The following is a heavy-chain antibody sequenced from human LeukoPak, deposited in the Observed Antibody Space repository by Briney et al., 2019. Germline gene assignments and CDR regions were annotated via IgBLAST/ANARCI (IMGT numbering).Heavy chain of an antibody. J-gene: IGHJ6*03. V-gene: IGHV4-38-2*02. CDR2: IHHSGNT. CDR3: ARQTVYYGSGSLWGNYYYYYMDV. CDR1: GYSISSGYF. Sequence: SETLSLTCTVSGYSISSGYFWGWIRQPPGKGLEWIGTIHHSGNTYYNPSLKSRVTISVDTSKNQFSLKLSSVTAADTAVYYCARQTVYYGSGSLWGNYYYYYMDVWGKGTTVTISS. D-gene: IGHD3-10*01.